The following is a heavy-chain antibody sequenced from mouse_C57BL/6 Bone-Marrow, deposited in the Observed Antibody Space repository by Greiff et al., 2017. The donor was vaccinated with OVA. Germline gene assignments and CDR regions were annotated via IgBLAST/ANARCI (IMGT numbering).Heavy chain of an antibody. J-gene: IGHJ1*03. V-gene: IGHV1-64*01. CDR3: ARGDYGNYFWYFDV. CDR1: GYTFPSYW. Sequence: QVQLKQPGAELVKPGASVKLSCKASGYTFPSYWMHWVKQRPGQGLEWIGMIHPTSGSTNYNAKFKSKATLTVDKSSSTAYMQLSSLTSEDSAVYYCARGDYGNYFWYFDVWGTGTTITVSS. D-gene: IGHD2-1*01. CDR2: IHPTSGST.